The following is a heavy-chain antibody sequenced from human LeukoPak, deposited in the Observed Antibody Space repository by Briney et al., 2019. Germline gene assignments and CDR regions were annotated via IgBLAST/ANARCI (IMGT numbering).Heavy chain of an antibody. CDR1: GYTFTGYY. D-gene: IGHD3-10*01. CDR2: INPNSGGT. J-gene: IGHJ5*02. CDR3: ARVIWLGELLGSEP. Sequence: GPVKVSCKASGYTFTGYYMHWVRQAPGQGLEWMGWINPNSGGTNYAQKFQGRVTMTRDTSISTAYMELSRLRSDDTAVYYCARVIWLGELLGSEPWGQGTLVTVSS. V-gene: IGHV1-2*02.